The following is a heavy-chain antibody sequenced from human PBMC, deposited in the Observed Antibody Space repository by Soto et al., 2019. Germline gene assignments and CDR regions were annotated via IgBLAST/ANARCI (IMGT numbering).Heavy chain of an antibody. V-gene: IGHV4-59*01. CDR2: IYYSGST. J-gene: IGHJ5*02. CDR1: GGSISSYY. D-gene: IGHD2-8*01. Sequence: PSETLSFTCTVSGGSISSYYWSLIRQPPGKGLEWIWYIYYSGSTNYNPSLKSRVTISVETSKNQSSLKLSSVTAAYTAVYYCARGDCNNGLCFGPWFEAWGQGTIVTVSS. CDR3: ARGDCNNGLCFGPWFEA.